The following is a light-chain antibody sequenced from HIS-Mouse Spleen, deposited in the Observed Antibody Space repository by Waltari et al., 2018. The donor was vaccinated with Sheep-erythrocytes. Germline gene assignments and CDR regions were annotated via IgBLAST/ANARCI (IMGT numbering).Light chain of an antibody. CDR1: QSISSY. Sequence: DIQMTQSPSSLSASVGDSVTITCRASQSISSYLNWYKQKPGKAPKLLIYAASSLQSGVPSRFSGSGSGTDFTLTISSLQPEDFATYYCQQSYSTPWTFGQGTKVEIK. CDR3: QQSYSTPWT. J-gene: IGKJ1*01. CDR2: AAS. V-gene: IGKV1-39*01.